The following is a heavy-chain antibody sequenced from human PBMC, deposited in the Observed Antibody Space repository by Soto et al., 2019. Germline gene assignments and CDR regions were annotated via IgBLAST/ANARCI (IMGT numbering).Heavy chain of an antibody. D-gene: IGHD4-17*01. CDR2: IYHSGTT. Sequence: QVQLQESGPGLVRPSGTLSLTCAVSGASMSSSFWWSWVREPPGKGPEWIGEIYHSGTTNYNPSLKSRVTISIDKSNNQFSLKLRSVTAADTAVYYCARDWPRLIRGYGDYENYYGMDVRGQGTTVTVSS. V-gene: IGHV4-4*02. J-gene: IGHJ6*02. CDR3: ARDWPRLIRGYGDYENYYGMDV. CDR1: GASMSSSFW.